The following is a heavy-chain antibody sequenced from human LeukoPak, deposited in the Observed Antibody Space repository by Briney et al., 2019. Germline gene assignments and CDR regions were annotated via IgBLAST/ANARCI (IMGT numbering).Heavy chain of an antibody. CDR1: GGTFSSYA. J-gene: IGHJ6*02. Sequence: GASVKVSCKASGGTFSSYAISWVRQAPEQGLEWMGWVNPNSGETESPLKFQGRVTMTRDTSINTAYMELSSLSSDDTAVYYCARGDSGGWYAAMDVWGQGTTVSVSS. CDR3: ARGDSGGWYAAMDV. D-gene: IGHD6-19*01. V-gene: IGHV1-8*02. CDR2: VNPNSGET.